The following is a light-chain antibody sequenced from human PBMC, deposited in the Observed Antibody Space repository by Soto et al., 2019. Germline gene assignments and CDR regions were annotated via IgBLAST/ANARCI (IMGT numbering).Light chain of an antibody. CDR1: QSISSY. V-gene: IGKV1-39*01. Sequence: DIQRTQSPSSLSASVGGRVTVACRASQSISSYLNWYQQKPGKAPKLLIYAASRLQSGVPSRFSGSRSGTDFTLTISSLQPEDFATYYCQQSYSRVTFGQGTKVDIK. J-gene: IGKJ1*01. CDR3: QQSYSRVT. CDR2: AAS.